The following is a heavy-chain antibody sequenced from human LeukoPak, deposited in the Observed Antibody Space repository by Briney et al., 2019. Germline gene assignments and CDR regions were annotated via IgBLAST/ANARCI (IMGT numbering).Heavy chain of an antibody. V-gene: IGHV4-34*01. CDR3: ARLSGYKWLDFDY. CDR2: INESGGT. D-gene: IGHD3-22*01. J-gene: IGHJ4*02. CDR1: GGYFRDYS. Sequence: SETLSLTCAVYGGYFRDYSWTWVRQPPGKGLEWIGEINESGGTNYNPSLMSRVTISVDTSKNQFSLKLSSVTAADTAVYYCARLSGYKWLDFDYWGQGTLVTVSS.